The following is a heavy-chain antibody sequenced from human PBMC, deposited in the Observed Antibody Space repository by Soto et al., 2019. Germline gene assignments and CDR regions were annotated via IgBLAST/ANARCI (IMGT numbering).Heavy chain of an antibody. J-gene: IGHJ3*02. D-gene: IGHD2-8*01. CDR2: ISSSSSTI. V-gene: IGHV3-48*02. CDR1: GFTFSSYS. CDR3: ASQLLFRMVYATDDAFDI. Sequence: GSLRLSCAASGFTFSSYSMNWVRQAPGKGLGWVSYISSSSSTIYYADSVKGRFTISRDNAKNSLYLQMNSLRDEDTAVYYCASQLLFRMVYATDDAFDIWGQGTMVTVSS.